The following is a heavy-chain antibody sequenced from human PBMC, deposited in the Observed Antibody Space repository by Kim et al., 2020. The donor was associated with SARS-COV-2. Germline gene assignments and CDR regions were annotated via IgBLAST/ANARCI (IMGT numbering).Heavy chain of an antibody. J-gene: IGHJ4*02. V-gene: IGHV3-15*01. CDR3: TTDHSIPSAYY. Sequence: DYTETVKGRFTISREDSKNTLYLQMNSLKTEDTAWYYCTTDHSIPSAYYRGQGTLVTVSS. D-gene: IGHD3-22*01.